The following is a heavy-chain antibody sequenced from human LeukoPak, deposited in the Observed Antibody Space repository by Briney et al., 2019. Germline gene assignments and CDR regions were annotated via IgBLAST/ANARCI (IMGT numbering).Heavy chain of an antibody. V-gene: IGHV3-9*03. CDR1: GFTFDDYA. D-gene: IGHD3-22*01. Sequence: GGSLRLSCAASGFTFDDYAMHWVRQAPGKGLEWVSGISWNSGSIGYADSVRGRFTISRDNAKNSLYLQMNSLRAEDMALYYCAKDRYYDSSGSLDYWGQGTLATVSS. CDR2: ISWNSGSI. CDR3: AKDRYYDSSGSLDY. J-gene: IGHJ4*02.